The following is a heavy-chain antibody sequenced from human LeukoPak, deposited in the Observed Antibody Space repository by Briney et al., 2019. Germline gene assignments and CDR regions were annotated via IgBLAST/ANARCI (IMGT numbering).Heavy chain of an antibody. CDR1: GFTFSKHG. CDR3: AKGGHSSGWGNWFDP. J-gene: IGHJ5*02. CDR2: ISYDGGSK. Sequence: GGSLRLSCAGSGFTFSKHGMNWVRQAPGKGLEWVAVISYDGGSKFFQDSVKGRFTISRDNSKNTLYLQMNSLRAEDTAVYYCAKGGHSSGWGNWFDPWGQGTLVTVSS. V-gene: IGHV3-30*18. D-gene: IGHD6-19*01.